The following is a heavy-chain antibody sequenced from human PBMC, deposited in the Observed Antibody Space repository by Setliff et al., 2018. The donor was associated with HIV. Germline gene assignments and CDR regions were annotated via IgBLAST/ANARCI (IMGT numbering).Heavy chain of an antibody. CDR2: IYHSGST. D-gene: IGHD2-15*01. CDR3: ARHHYSNWFDP. Sequence: PSETLSLTCTVSGGSISSSSYYWGWIRQPPGKGLEWIGSIYHSGSTYYNPSLKSRVTISVDTSKNQFSLKLSSVTAADTAVYYCARHHYSNWFDPWGQGTLVTVSS. J-gene: IGHJ5*02. V-gene: IGHV4-39*01. CDR1: GGSISSSSYY.